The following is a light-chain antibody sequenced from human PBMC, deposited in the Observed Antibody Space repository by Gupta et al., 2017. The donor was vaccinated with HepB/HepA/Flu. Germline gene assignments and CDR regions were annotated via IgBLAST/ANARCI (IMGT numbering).Light chain of an antibody. J-gene: IGLJ1*01. V-gene: IGLV3-21*03. CDR1: NIEERN. Sequence: SYVLTQPPSVQVAQGKTAKITCGADNIEERNVHWYQQKAGQAPVMVVRDDRDRPSGIPERFSGSNSGSTATLTISRVEAGDEADYYCQVWDGSSDHYVFGTGTKVTVL. CDR3: QVWDGSSDHYV. CDR2: DDR.